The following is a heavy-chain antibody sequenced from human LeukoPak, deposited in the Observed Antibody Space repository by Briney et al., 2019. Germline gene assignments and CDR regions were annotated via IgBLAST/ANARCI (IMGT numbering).Heavy chain of an antibody. D-gene: IGHD2-15*01. J-gene: IGHJ5*02. CDR2: IIPIFGTA. Sequence: ASVKVSYKASGGTFSSYAISWVRQAPGQGLEWMGGIIPIFGTANYAQKFQGRVTITADESTSTAYMELSSLRSEDTAVYYCASEECSGGSCYPWGQGTLVTVSS. CDR3: ASEECSGGSCYP. V-gene: IGHV1-69*13. CDR1: GGTFSSYA.